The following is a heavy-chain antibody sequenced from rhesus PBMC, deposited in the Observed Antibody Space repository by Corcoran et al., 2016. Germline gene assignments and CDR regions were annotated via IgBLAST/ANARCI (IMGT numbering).Heavy chain of an antibody. CDR3: SRVDTGYFDY. CDR1: GFTFSNYE. D-gene: IGHD5-12*01. V-gene: IGHV3-100*02. CDR2: ISESGGNE. Sequence: DVQLVESGGGLVKPGGSLRLSCVASGFTFSNYEIHWFRQALGKGLEWVSVISESGGNEYYADAVRGRFNIYRDNAKNSLFLQMNRLSAEDTAVYYCSRVDTGYFDYRGQGVLVTVSS. J-gene: IGHJ4*01.